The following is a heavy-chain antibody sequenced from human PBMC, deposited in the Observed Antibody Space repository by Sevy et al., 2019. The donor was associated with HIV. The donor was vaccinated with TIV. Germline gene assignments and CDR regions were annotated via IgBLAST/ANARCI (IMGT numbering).Heavy chain of an antibody. Sequence: SETLSLTCTVSGDSISSYYWSWIRQPPGKGLEWIGYISYSGSTNDNPSLRRRVTISIDTSKNQFSLRLSSVSAADTAVYYCARGGGRTDWGMDVWGPRTTVTVSS. CDR1: GDSISSYY. J-gene: IGHJ6*02. D-gene: IGHD1-1*01. V-gene: IGHV4-59*01. CDR3: ARGGGRTDWGMDV. CDR2: ISYSGST.